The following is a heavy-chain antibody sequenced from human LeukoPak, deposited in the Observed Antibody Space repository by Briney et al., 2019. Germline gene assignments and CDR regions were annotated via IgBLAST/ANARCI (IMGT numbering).Heavy chain of an antibody. V-gene: IGHV4-39*07. CDR1: GGSIRSSSYY. D-gene: IGHD3-22*01. Sequence: SETLSLTCTVSGGSIRSSSYYWGWIRQPPGKGLEWIGSIYYSGSTYYNPSLKSRVTISVDTSKNQFSLKLSSVTAAVTAVYYCASQAYYYDSSGYYHHFDYWGQGTLVTVSS. J-gene: IGHJ4*02. CDR3: ASQAYYYDSSGYYHHFDY. CDR2: IYYSGST.